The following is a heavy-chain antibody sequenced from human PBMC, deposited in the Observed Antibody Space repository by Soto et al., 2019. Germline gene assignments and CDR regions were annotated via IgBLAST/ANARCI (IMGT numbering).Heavy chain of an antibody. CDR1: GGSISSYY. J-gene: IGHJ6*02. CDR2: IYASGST. V-gene: IGHV4-4*07. D-gene: IGHD2-2*01. CDR3: ARDFYGSTTSAYYYYGMDV. Sequence: PSETLSLTCTVSGGSISSYYWSWIRQPAGKGLELIGRIYASGSTNYNPSLKSRVSMSVDTSKNQFSLELTSVTAADTAVYYCARDFYGSTTSAYYYYGMDVWGRGTTGTVS.